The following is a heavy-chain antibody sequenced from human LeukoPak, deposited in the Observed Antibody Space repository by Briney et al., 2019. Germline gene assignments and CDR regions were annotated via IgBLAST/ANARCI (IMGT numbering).Heavy chain of an antibody. CDR3: ASTEGSISPRSGAFDI. Sequence: SETLSLTCIVSGGSISSSSYYWGWVRQPPGKGLEWIGSIYYGGSTYYNPSLKSRVTISVDTSKNQFSLKLSSVTAADTAVYYCASTEGSISPRSGAFDIWGQGTMVTVSS. CDR1: GGSISSSSYY. J-gene: IGHJ3*02. CDR2: IYYGGST. D-gene: IGHD6-6*01. V-gene: IGHV4-39*01.